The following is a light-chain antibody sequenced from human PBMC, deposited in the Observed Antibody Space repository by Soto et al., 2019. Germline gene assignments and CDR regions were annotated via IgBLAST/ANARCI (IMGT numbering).Light chain of an antibody. CDR3: QQRSSWPLT. Sequence: EIVLTQSPGTLSLSPGERATLSCRAGQTLSSTFLAWYQQKPAQAPRLLIYGASSRATGVPDRFSGSGSGTDFTLTISSLEPEDFAVYYCQQRSSWPLTFGGGTKVDIK. J-gene: IGKJ4*01. CDR2: GAS. V-gene: IGKV3D-20*02. CDR1: QTLSSTF.